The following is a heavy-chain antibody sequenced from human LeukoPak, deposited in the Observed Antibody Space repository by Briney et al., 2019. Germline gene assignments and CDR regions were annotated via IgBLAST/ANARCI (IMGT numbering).Heavy chain of an antibody. J-gene: IGHJ4*02. CDR3: AKAPPPPYSGYYYGFFAY. D-gene: IGHD3-22*01. V-gene: IGHV3-23*01. CDR1: GFTFSSYA. CDR2: IGGSGGGT. Sequence: GGSLRLSCAASGFTFSSYAMGWVRQAPGKGLEWVSSIGGSGGGTYYADSVKGRFTISRDNSKNTLYLQMNSLRAEDTAVYYCAKAPPPPYSGYYYGFFAYWGQGTLVTV.